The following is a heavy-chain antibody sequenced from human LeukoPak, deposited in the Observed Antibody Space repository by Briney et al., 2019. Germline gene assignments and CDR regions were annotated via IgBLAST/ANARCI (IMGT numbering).Heavy chain of an antibody. CDR2: ISGSGATI. D-gene: IGHD6-13*01. Sequence: GGSLRLSCVASGFTFSNYEMNWVRQAPGKGLEWLSYISGSGATIYYADSVKGRFTISRDNSKKTLYLQMNSLRAEDTAVYYCAKDRDIAVAGTDDAFDIWGQGTMVTVSS. CDR1: GFTFSNYE. J-gene: IGHJ3*02. CDR3: AKDRDIAVAGTDDAFDI. V-gene: IGHV3-48*03.